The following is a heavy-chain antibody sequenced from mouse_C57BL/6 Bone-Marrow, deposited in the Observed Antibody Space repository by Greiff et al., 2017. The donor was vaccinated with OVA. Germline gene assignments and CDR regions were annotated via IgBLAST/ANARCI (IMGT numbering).Heavy chain of an antibody. V-gene: IGHV1-4*01. CDR2: INPSSGYT. CDR1: GYTFTSYT. Sequence: QVQLKESGAELARPGASVKMSCKASGYTFTSYTMHWVKQRPGQGLEWIGYINPSSGYTKYNQKFKDQATLTADKSSSTAYMQLSSLTSEDSAVYYCGGDPWFAYWGQGTLVTVSA. J-gene: IGHJ3*01. CDR3: GGDPWFAY. D-gene: IGHD3-3*01.